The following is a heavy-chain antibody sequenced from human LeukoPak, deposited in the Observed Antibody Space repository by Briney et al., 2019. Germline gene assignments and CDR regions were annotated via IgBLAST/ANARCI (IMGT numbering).Heavy chain of an antibody. D-gene: IGHD3-10*01. CDR3: ARDLYYGSGSYRYYYDGMDV. CDR2: IYSGGST. V-gene: IGHV3-53*04. CDR1: GFTVSSNY. Sequence: GGSLRLSCAASGFTVSSNYMSWVRQAPGKGLEWVSVIYSGGSTYYADSVKGRFTISRHNSKNTLYLQMNSLRAEDTAVYYCARDLYYGSGSYRYYYDGMDVWGQGTTVTVSS. J-gene: IGHJ6*02.